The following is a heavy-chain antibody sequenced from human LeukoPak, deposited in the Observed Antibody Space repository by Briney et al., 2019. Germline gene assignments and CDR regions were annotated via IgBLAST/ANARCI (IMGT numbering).Heavy chain of an antibody. CDR1: GGSISSYY. J-gene: IGHJ4*02. Sequence: PSETLSLTCTVSGGSISSYYWSWIRQPAGKGLNWMGHIYYSGSTNYNPSLKSRVTISVDTSKNQFSLKLSSVTAADTAVYYCARRSRVYSYVNWYFDYWGQGTLVTVSS. D-gene: IGHD5-18*01. CDR3: ARRSRVYSYVNWYFDY. CDR2: IYYSGST. V-gene: IGHV4-59*08.